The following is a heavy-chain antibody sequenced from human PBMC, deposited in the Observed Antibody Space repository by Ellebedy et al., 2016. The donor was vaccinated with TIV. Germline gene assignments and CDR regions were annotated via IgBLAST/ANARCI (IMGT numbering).Heavy chain of an antibody. CDR1: GYTLTELS. J-gene: IGHJ4*02. CDR2: FDPEDGET. V-gene: IGHV1-24*01. D-gene: IGHD7-27*01. CDR3: ARDWCQTGESLCYDYFDY. Sequence: ASVKVSCKVSGYTLTELSMNWVRQAPGQGLEWMGGFDPEDGETIYEQKFQGRVTMTEDTSTDTAYMELSSLRSEETAVYYCARDWCQTGESLCYDYFDYWGQGTLVTVSS.